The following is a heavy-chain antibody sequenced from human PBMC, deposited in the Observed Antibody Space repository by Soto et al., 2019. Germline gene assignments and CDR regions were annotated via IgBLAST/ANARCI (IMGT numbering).Heavy chain of an antibody. CDR3: AKAPFDSYIYKADIYYGMDV. CDR2: ISGSGETT. D-gene: IGHD5-18*01. V-gene: IGHV3-23*01. Sequence: GGSLRLSCAASGFTFSIYAMSWVRQAPGKGLEWVSGISGSGETTYHADSVKGRITISRDNSKNTLYLQMDSLRAEDTAVYYCAKAPFDSYIYKADIYYGMDVWGQGTTVTAP. J-gene: IGHJ6*02. CDR1: GFTFSIYA.